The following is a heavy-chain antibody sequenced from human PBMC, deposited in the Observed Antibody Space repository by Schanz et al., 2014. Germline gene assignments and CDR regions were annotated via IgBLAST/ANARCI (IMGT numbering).Heavy chain of an antibody. CDR2: ISGGGGTT. D-gene: IGHD6-13*01. J-gene: IGHJ4*02. V-gene: IGHV3-23*04. Sequence: EVQLVESGGDLVQPGGSLRLSCAASGITFSSHSFNWVRQAPGKGLEWVSAISGGGGTTYYADSVKGRFTISSDNSKSTLYLQMSSLRAEDTAVYYCAKSQGSSFDSWGQGTLVTVSS. CDR1: GITFSSHS. CDR3: AKSQGSSFDS.